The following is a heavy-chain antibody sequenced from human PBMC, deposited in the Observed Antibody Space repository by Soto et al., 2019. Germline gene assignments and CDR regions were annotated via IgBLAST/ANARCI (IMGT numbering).Heavy chain of an antibody. CDR3: VRRYSYGSGNYGMDL. V-gene: IGHV4-39*01. CDR1: GGSISSSSYY. D-gene: IGHD3-10*01. Sequence: SETLSLTCTVSGGSISSSSYYWSWIRQPPGKGLEWIGSISYSGSTSYNPSLNSRGTISVDKPKNQFSLKVSSVTAADTAVYYCVRRYSYGSGNYGMDLWGQGTTVTVSS. J-gene: IGHJ6*02. CDR2: ISYSGST.